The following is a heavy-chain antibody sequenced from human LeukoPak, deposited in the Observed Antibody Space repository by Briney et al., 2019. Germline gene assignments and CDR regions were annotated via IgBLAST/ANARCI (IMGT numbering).Heavy chain of an antibody. Sequence: SGGSLRLSCAASGFTFSSYGMHWVRQAPGKGLEWVAFIRYDGSNKYYADSVKGRFTISRDNSKNTLYLQMNSLRAEDTAVYYCAFNWNYGSLFYYMDVWGKRTTVTVSS. V-gene: IGHV3-30*02. D-gene: IGHD1-7*01. CDR3: AFNWNYGSLFYYMDV. J-gene: IGHJ6*03. CDR2: IRYDGSNK. CDR1: GFTFSSYG.